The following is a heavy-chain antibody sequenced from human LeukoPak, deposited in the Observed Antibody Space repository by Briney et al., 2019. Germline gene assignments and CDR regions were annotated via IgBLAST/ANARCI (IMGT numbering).Heavy chain of an antibody. CDR1: GFTVSNNY. V-gene: IGHV3-66*01. Sequence: GGSLRPSCAASGFTVSNNYMSWVRQAPGKGLEWVSGIQSGGSTYYADSVKGRFTISRDNSKNTLYLQMNSLRAEDTAVYYCARGLSDNCFDPWGQGTLVTVSS. CDR3: ARGLSDNCFDP. D-gene: IGHD2-21*01. CDR2: IQSGGST. J-gene: IGHJ5*02.